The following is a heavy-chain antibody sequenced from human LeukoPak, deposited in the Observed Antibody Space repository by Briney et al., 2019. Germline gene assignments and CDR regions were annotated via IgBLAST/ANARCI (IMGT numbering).Heavy chain of an antibody. J-gene: IGHJ5*02. V-gene: IGHV3-21*01. CDR3: ARLNMVLTRFDP. Sequence: GGSLRLSCAASGFTFSSYSMNWVRQAPGKGLEWVSSISSSSSYIYYADSVKGRFTISRDNAKNSLYLQMNSLRAEDTAVYYCARLNMVLTRFDPWGQGTLVTVSS. D-gene: IGHD3-10*01. CDR2: ISSSSSYI. CDR1: GFTFSSYS.